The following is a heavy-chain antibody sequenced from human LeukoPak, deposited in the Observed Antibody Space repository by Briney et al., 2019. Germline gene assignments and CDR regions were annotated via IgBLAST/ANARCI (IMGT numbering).Heavy chain of an antibody. CDR3: ARRNHYFYYMDV. V-gene: IGHV4-4*09. CDR1: GGSISSYY. CDR2: IFPSGSA. J-gene: IGHJ6*03. Sequence: SETLSLTCXXSGGSISSYYWSWIRQSPVKGLEWIGYIFPSGSAFYNPSLESRGTISLDTSENQFSMRLSSVTAADTAVYYCARRNHYFYYMDVWGKGTTVTVSS.